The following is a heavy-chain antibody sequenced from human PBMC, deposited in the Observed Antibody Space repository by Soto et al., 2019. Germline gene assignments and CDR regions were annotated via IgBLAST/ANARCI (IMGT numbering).Heavy chain of an antibody. D-gene: IGHD3-10*01. V-gene: IGHV3-23*01. CDR1: GFTFSSYA. J-gene: IGHJ4*02. Sequence: EVQLLESGGGLVQPGGSLRLSCAASGFTFSSYAMSWVRQAPGKGLEWVSAISGSGGSTYYADAVKGRFTISRDNAKNTLYLQMNSLRAEDTAVYYCVLWPPYYFDYWGQGTLVTVSS. CDR3: VLWPPYYFDY. CDR2: ISGSGGST.